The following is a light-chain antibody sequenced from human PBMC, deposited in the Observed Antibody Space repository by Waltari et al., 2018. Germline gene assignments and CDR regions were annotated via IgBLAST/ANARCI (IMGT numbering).Light chain of an antibody. J-gene: IGKJ3*01. CDR1: QSVMTY. CDR2: EAS. V-gene: IGKV3-11*01. Sequence: NVLTQSPGTLSLSPGEGATLPCRASQSVMTYLAWYQQRPGQSPRLLIYEASNRAPGIPARFSGSGSGTDFTLTISSLEPEDSAVYYCQQGTFGPGTKVDI. CDR3: QQGT.